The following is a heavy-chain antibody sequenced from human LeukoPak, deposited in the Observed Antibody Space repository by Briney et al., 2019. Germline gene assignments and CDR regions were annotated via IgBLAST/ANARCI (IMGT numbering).Heavy chain of an antibody. D-gene: IGHD6-13*01. V-gene: IGHV3-23*01. CDR2: ISGSGGST. CDR3: AKGIAAAGTRRPNWFDP. J-gene: IGHJ5*02. CDR1: GFTFSSYA. Sequence: PGGSLRLSCAASGFTFSSYAMSWVRQAPGKGLEWVSAISGSGGSTYYADSVKGRFTIFRDNSKNTLYLQMNSLRAEDTAVYYCAKGIAAAGTRRPNWFDPWGQGTLVTVSS.